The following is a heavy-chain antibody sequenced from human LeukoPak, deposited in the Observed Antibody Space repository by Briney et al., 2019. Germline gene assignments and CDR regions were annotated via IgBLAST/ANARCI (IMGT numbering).Heavy chain of an antibody. J-gene: IGHJ4*02. V-gene: IGHV1-18*01. CDR2: ISAYNGNT. CDR3: ARDLYGTESDFDY. CDR1: GYTFTSYG. D-gene: IGHD3-16*01. Sequence: ASVKVSCKASGYTFTSYGISWVRQAPGQGLEGMGWISAYNGNTHYAQNLQGRVTMTTDTSTSTAYMELRSLRSDDTAVYYCARDLYGTESDFDYWGQGTLVTVSS.